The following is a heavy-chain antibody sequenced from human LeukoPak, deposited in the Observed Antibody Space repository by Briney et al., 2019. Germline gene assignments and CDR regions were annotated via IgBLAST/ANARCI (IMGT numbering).Heavy chain of an antibody. V-gene: IGHV4-59*01. CDR1: GGSISSYY. CDR2: IYYSGST. Sequence: SETLSLTCTVSGGSISSYYWSWIRQPPGKGLEWIGYIYYSGSTNYNPSLKSRVTISVDTSKNQFSLKLSSVTAADTAVYYCARIRKQQLAPWYFDYWGQGTLVTVSS. D-gene: IGHD6-13*01. CDR3: ARIRKQQLAPWYFDY. J-gene: IGHJ4*02.